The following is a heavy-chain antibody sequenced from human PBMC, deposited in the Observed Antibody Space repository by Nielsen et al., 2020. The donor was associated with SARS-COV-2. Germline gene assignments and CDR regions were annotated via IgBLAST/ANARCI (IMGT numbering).Heavy chain of an antibody. Sequence: GESLKISCKASGYSFTNDLINWVRQMPGKGLEWMGKIDPIDSETYYSPSFRGHVVISVDKYINTAYLQWGSLKASDSGIYYCVRGMDFWGPGTKVNVSS. CDR3: VRGMDF. V-gene: IGHV5-10-1*01. CDR2: IDPIDSET. J-gene: IGHJ6*02. CDR1: GYSFTNDL.